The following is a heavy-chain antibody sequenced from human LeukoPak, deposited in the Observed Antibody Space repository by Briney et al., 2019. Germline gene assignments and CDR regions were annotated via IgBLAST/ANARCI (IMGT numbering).Heavy chain of an antibody. Sequence: GGSLRLSCAASGFTVSSNCMSWVRRAPGKGLEWVSVIYSGGSTYYADSVKGRFTISRDNSKNTLYLQMNSLRAEDTAVYYCARDLPIRPSNYDYWGQGTLVTVSS. D-gene: IGHD2/OR15-2a*01. CDR1: GFTVSSNC. V-gene: IGHV3-66*01. J-gene: IGHJ4*02. CDR3: ARDLPIRPSNYDY. CDR2: IYSGGST.